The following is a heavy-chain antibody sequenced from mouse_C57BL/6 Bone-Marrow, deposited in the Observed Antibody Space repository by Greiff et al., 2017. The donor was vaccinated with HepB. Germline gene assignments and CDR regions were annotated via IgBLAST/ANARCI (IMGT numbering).Heavy chain of an antibody. Sequence: QVQLQQPGAELVKPGASVKLSCKASGYTFTSYWMHWVKQRPGRGLEWIGRIDPNSGGTKYNEKFKSKATLTVDKPSSTAYMQLSSLTSEDSAVYYCASCYYYGSSHPFAYWGQGTLVTVSA. CDR2: IDPNSGGT. CDR3: ASCYYYGSSHPFAY. J-gene: IGHJ3*01. V-gene: IGHV1-72*01. D-gene: IGHD1-1*01. CDR1: GYTFTSYW.